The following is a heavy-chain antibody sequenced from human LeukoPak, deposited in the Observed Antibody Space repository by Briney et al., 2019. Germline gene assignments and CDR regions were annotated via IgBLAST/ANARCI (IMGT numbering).Heavy chain of an antibody. Sequence: PSETLSLTCAVYGGSFSGYYWSWIRQPPEKGLEWIGEINHSGSTNYNPSLKSRVTISVDTSKNQFSLKLSSVTAADTAVYYCARGRYRHYYGSGSPPNDAFDIWGQGTMVTVSS. J-gene: IGHJ3*02. CDR2: INHSGST. V-gene: IGHV4-34*01. D-gene: IGHD3-10*01. CDR3: ARGRYRHYYGSGSPPNDAFDI. CDR1: GGSFSGYY.